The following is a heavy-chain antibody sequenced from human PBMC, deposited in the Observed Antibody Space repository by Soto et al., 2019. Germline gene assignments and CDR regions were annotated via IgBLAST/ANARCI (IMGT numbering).Heavy chain of an antibody. CDR1: GDPISRYY. Sequence: SETLSLTCTVSGDPISRYYWNWIRQSPGKGLEWIANIYYSGITRYNPSLKSRVTMSIETSKNRFSLKLSSVTAADTAVYYCARDRGDYVWGSFRSTGFDSWGQG. CDR3: ARDRGDYVWGSFRSTGFDS. CDR2: IYYSGIT. V-gene: IGHV4-59*01. J-gene: IGHJ4*02. D-gene: IGHD3-16*02.